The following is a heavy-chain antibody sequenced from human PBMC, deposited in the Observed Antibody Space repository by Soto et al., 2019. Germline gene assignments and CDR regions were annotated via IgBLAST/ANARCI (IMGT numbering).Heavy chain of an antibody. CDR2: INPSGGST. CDR3: ASTTVVVPAAMADYYYYGMDV. CDR1: GYTFTSYY. D-gene: IGHD2-2*01. Sequence: ASVKVSCKASGYTFTSYYMHWVRQAPGQGLEWMGIINPSGGSTSYAQKFQGRVTMTRDTSTSTVYMELSSLRSEDTAVYYCASTTVVVPAAMADYYYYGMDVWGQGTTVTVSS. V-gene: IGHV1-46*01. J-gene: IGHJ6*02.